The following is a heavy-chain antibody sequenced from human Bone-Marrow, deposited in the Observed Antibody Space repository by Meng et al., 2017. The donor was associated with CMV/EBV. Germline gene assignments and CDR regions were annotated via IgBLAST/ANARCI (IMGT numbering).Heavy chain of an antibody. CDR2: INPSGGST. Sequence: ASAKVFCKAPGYTFTSYYMHWVRQAPGQGLEWMGIINPSGGSTSYAQKFQGRVTMTRDTSTSTVYMELSILRSEDTAVYYCARGGMYYYGSGSGDGMDVWGQGTTVTVSS. CDR1: GYTFTSYY. CDR3: ARGGMYYYGSGSGDGMDV. J-gene: IGHJ6*02. V-gene: IGHV1-46*01. D-gene: IGHD3-10*01.